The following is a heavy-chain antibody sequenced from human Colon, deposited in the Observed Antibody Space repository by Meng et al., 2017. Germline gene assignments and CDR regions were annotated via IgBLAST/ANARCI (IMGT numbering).Heavy chain of an antibody. CDR3: VRSSAWVRTGFDP. CDR1: GGSISTSGYY. V-gene: IGHV4-39*01. Sequence: QPQLQESGPGLVRPSEALSPIFRVFGGSISTSGYYWGWIRQPPGKGLEWIGSIGHSGFTYYTPSLKSRVTVSIDTSRNQFSLWLTSVTAADTAVYYCVRSSAWVRTGFDPWGQGTLVTVSS. CDR2: IGHSGFT. D-gene: IGHD6-19*01. J-gene: IGHJ5*02.